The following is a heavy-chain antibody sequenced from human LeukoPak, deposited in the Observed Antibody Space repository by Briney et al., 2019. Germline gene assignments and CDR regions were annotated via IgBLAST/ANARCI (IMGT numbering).Heavy chain of an antibody. Sequence: SETLSLTCAVYGGSFSGYYWSWIRQPPGKGLEWIGEINHSGSTNYNPSLKSRVTISVDTSKNQFSLKLSSVTAADTAVYYCARHYGPWGQGTLATVSS. CDR2: INHSGST. V-gene: IGHV4-34*01. CDR1: GGSFSGYY. D-gene: IGHD3-16*01. J-gene: IGHJ5*02. CDR3: ARHYGP.